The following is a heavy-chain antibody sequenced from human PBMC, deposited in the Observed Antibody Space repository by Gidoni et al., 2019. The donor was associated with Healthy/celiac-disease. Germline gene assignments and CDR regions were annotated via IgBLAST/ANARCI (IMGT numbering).Heavy chain of an antibody. CDR1: GFTFSSYG. CDR2: ISYDGSNK. Sequence: QVQLVESGGGVVQPGRSLRLSCAAPGFTFSSYGMHWVRQAPGKGLEWVAVISYDGSNKYYADSVKGRFTISRDNSKNTLYLQMNSLRAEDTAVYYCARDHYYYLYGSSGSHDYWGQGTLVTVSS. D-gene: IGHD3-22*01. V-gene: IGHV3-30*03. CDR3: ARDHYYYLYGSSGSHDY. J-gene: IGHJ4*02.